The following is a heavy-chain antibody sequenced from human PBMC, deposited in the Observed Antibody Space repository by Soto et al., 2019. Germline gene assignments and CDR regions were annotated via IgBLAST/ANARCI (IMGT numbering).Heavy chain of an antibody. CDR3: VREPGGSYGH. V-gene: IGHV1-2*02. CDR1: GYTFIGHF. J-gene: IGHJ4*02. D-gene: IGHD1-26*01. CDR2: INPNSAAT. Sequence: VQLVQSGAEVKKPGASVKVSCKASGYTFIGHFMHWVRQAPGQGLEWVGCINPNSAATKYAERFHGRVTMTTDTSISTAYMELSRLRSDDSAFYYCVREPGGSYGHWGQGTQVTVSS.